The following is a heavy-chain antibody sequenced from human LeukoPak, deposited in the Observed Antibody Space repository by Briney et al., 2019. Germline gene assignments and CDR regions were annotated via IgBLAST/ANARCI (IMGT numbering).Heavy chain of an antibody. V-gene: IGHV3-7*01. CDR2: IKQDGSEK. CDR3: ARGYVDTAMVRFDY. D-gene: IGHD5-18*01. CDR1: GFTFSSYW. Sequence: GGSLRLSCAASGFTFSSYWMSWVRQAPGKGLEWVANIKQDGSEKYYVDSVKGRFTISRDNAKNSLYLQMNSLRAEDTAVYYCARGYVDTAMVRFDYWGQGTLVTVSS. J-gene: IGHJ4*02.